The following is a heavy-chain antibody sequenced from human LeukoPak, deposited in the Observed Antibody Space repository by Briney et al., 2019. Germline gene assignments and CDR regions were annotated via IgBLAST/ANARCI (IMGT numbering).Heavy chain of an antibody. Sequence: GGTLRLSCAASGFTFSSYWMHWVRQAPGKGLVWVSRINSDGSSTSYADSVKGRFTISRDNAKNTLYLQMNSLRAEDTAVYYCARDDVDREPNVGRNAFDIWGQGTMVTVSS. CDR1: GFTFSSYW. D-gene: IGHD1-14*01. J-gene: IGHJ3*02. CDR2: INSDGSST. V-gene: IGHV3-74*01. CDR3: ARDDVDREPNVGRNAFDI.